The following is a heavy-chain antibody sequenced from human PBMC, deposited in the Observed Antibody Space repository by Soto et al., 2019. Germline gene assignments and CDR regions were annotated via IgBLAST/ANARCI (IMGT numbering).Heavy chain of an antibody. CDR2: VSAYNDKT. J-gene: IGHJ4*02. V-gene: IGHV1-18*01. Sequence: ASVKVSCKASGYTFTTYAINWVRQAPGQGLEWLGWVSAYNDKTNYAQRFQGRIAMTTDTSTTTAYLELTSLRADDTAVYYCAREAGIVVAGTSRLDYWGQGVPVTVSS. CDR1: GYTFTTYA. D-gene: IGHD6-19*01. CDR3: AREAGIVVAGTSRLDY.